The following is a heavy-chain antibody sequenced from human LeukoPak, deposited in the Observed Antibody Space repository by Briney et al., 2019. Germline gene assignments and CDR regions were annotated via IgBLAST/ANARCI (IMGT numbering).Heavy chain of an antibody. D-gene: IGHD2-21*02. J-gene: IGHJ4*02. Sequence: PGGSLRLSCAASGFTFSSYGMHWVRQAPGKGLEWVAVISYDGSKKYYADSVKGRSTNSRNNSKNTLYLQMNSLSAEDTAVYYCAKDGGGAYCGGDCFPYYLDYWGQGTLVTVSS. CDR2: ISYDGSKK. CDR3: AKDGGGAYCGGDCFPYYLDY. V-gene: IGHV3-30*18. CDR1: GFTFSSYG.